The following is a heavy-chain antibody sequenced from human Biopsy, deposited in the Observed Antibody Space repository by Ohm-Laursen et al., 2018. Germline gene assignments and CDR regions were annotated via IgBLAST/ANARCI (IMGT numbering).Heavy chain of an antibody. CDR1: GYTFTDYS. J-gene: IGHJ3*02. CDR2: VNPNSGAT. Sequence: ASVKFSCKASGYTFTDYSLHWVRQAPGQGLEWMGWVNPNSGATNYAQKFQGRVTMTSDTSISTAYIELRRLISDDTAVYFCARDRMVTIITLVRADTFDIWGQGTLVSVSS. V-gene: IGHV1-2*02. CDR3: ARDRMVTIITLVRADTFDI. D-gene: IGHD3-10*01.